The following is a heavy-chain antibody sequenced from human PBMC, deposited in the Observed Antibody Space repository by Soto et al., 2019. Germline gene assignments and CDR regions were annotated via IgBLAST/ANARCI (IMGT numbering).Heavy chain of an antibody. CDR2: SYYRGRT. CDR3: ARGGGDDFGDSGCFDY. CDR1: GGSISGYY. D-gene: IGHD4-17*01. J-gene: IGHJ4*02. Sequence: SETLSLPCTVSGGSISGYYWPWIRQPPGQGLARLGHSYYRGRTNSNPSLQSRVPISVDTAKNRFSLQLRYVTAAATAVYYCARGGGDDFGDSGCFDYWGQGTLGTVPS. V-gene: IGHV4-59*01.